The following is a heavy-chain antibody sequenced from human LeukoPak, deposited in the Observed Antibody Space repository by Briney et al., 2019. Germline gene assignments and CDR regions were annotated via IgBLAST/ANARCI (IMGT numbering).Heavy chain of an antibody. D-gene: IGHD4-11*01. Sequence: SETLSLTCTVSGGSISSSSYYWDWIRQSPGKGLEWIGNIYSGGSTYYTPSLKSRVTISVDTSKNQFSLKLSSVTAADTAVYYCARGFYSPHYWGQGTLVSVSS. CDR1: GGSISSSSYY. J-gene: IGHJ4*02. CDR2: IYSGGST. CDR3: ARGFYSPHY. V-gene: IGHV4-39*07.